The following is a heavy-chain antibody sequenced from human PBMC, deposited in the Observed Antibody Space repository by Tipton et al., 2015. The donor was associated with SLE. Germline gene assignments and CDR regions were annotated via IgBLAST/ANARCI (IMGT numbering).Heavy chain of an antibody. CDR2: VSHSRST. CDR1: GGSFSGYA. V-gene: IGHV4-34*01. Sequence: TLSLTCAVSGGSFSGYAWSWVRQPPGKGLEWIGEVSHSRSTNYNPSLKSRGTISLDTSNNQFSLRLSSVTAADTAVYYCARGVSGYFNYCYMDVWAKGTTVTIS. D-gene: IGHD3-16*01. J-gene: IGHJ6*03. CDR3: ARGVSGYFNYCYMDV.